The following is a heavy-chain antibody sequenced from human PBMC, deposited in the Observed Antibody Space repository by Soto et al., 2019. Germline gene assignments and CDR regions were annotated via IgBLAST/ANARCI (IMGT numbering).Heavy chain of an antibody. Sequence: SETLSLTCTVSGGSISSGDYYWSWIRQPPGKGLEWIGYIYYSGSTYYNPSLKSRITISVDTSKNQFSLKLSSVTAADTAVYYCAREGQDSSGIDAFDIWGQGTMVTVSS. V-gene: IGHV4-30-4*01. J-gene: IGHJ3*02. CDR2: IYYSGST. CDR1: GGSISSGDYY. D-gene: IGHD3-22*01. CDR3: AREGQDSSGIDAFDI.